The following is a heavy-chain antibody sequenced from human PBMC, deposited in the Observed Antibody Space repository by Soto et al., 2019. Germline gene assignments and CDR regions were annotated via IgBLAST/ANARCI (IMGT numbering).Heavy chain of an antibody. D-gene: IGHD2-21*02. J-gene: IGHJ5*02. CDR2: ISYDGSNK. CDR3: ARGSDCGGDCYSGLFDP. Sequence: GGSLRLSCAASGFTFISYAMHWVRQAPGKGLEWVAVISYDGSNKYYADSVKGRFTISRDDSKNTLYLQMNSLRAEDTAVYYCARGSDCGGDCYSGLFDPWGQGTLVTVSS. V-gene: IGHV3-30-3*01. CDR1: GFTFISYA.